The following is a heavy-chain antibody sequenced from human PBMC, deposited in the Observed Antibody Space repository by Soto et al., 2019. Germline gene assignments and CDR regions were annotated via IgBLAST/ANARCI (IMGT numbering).Heavy chain of an antibody. CDR2: IYYSGST. D-gene: IGHD6-19*01. J-gene: IGHJ5*02. CDR1: GGSISSYY. Sequence: SETLSLTCTVSGGSISSYYWSWIRQPPGKGLEWIGYIYYSGSTNYNPSLKSRVTISVDTSKNQFSLKLSSVTAADTAVYYCARSPPQWLAQNNWFDPWGQGTLVTVSS. V-gene: IGHV4-59*08. CDR3: ARSPPQWLAQNNWFDP.